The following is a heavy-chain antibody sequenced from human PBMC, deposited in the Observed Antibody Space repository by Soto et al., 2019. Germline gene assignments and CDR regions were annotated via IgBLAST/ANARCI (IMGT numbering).Heavy chain of an antibody. Sequence: QVQLQQWGAGLLKPSETLSLTCAVYGGSFSGYYWSWIRQPPGKGLEWIGEINHSGSTNYNPSLKSRVTISVDTSKNQFSLKLSSVTAADTAVYYCARPRGRSSSWYKEFDYWGQGTLVTVSS. CDR2: INHSGST. J-gene: IGHJ4*02. V-gene: IGHV4-34*01. CDR3: ARPRGRSSSWYKEFDY. CDR1: GGSFSGYY. D-gene: IGHD6-13*01.